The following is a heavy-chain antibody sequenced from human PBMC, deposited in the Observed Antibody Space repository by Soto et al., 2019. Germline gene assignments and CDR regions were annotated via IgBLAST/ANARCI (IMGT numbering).Heavy chain of an antibody. Sequence: PGESLKISCKGSGYSFTSYWISWVRQMPGKGLEWMGRIDPSDSYTNYSPSFQGHVTISADKSISTAYLQCSSLKASDTAMYYCAIDYSDRSAPAAFDIWGQGTMVTVSS. J-gene: IGHJ3*02. CDR3: AIDYSDRSAPAAFDI. CDR2: IDPSDSYT. V-gene: IGHV5-10-1*01. CDR1: GYSFTSYW. D-gene: IGHD3-22*01.